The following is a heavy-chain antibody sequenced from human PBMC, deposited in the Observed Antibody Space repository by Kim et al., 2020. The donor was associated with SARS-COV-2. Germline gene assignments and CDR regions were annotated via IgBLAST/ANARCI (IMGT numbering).Heavy chain of an antibody. V-gene: IGHV4-34*01. CDR2: GST. J-gene: IGHJ4*02. Sequence: GSTTSNPSLKSRVAISVDTSKNQFSLKLSSVTAADTAVYYCARGQAGDYWGQGTLVTVSS. CDR3: ARGQAGDY.